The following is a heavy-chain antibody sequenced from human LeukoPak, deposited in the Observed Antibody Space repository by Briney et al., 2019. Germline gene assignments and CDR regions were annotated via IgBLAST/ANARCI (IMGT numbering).Heavy chain of an antibody. CDR3: ARDGPLSIAAAGTSGFDY. J-gene: IGHJ4*02. V-gene: IGHV1-18*01. Sequence: ASVKVSCKASGYTFTSYGISWVRQAPGQGLEWMGWISAYNGNTNYAQKLQGRVTMTTDTSTSTAYMELRSLRSDDTAVYYCARDGPLSIAAAGTSGFDYWGQGTLVTVSS. CDR1: GYTFTSYG. CDR2: ISAYNGNT. D-gene: IGHD6-13*01.